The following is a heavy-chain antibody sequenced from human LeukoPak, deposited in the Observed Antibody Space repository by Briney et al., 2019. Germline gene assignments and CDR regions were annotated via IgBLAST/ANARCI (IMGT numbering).Heavy chain of an antibody. CDR2: IYHSGNT. CDR1: GFTFSNAW. J-gene: IGHJ5*02. V-gene: IGHV4-4*02. D-gene: IGHD1-26*01. CDR3: ARVVVGAMNRLDP. Sequence: GSLRLSCAASGFTFSNAWMSWVRQAPGKGLEWVGEIYHSGNTNYNPSLKSRVSISVDKSKNQFSLNLSSVTAADTAVYYCARVVVGAMNRLDPWGQGTLVTVSS.